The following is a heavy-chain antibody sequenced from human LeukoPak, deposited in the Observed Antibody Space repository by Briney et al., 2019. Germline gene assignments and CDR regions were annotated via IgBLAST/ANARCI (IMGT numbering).Heavy chain of an antibody. CDR3: ARDHYYYDISAYYHPFDY. D-gene: IGHD3-22*01. CDR2: IYPTGST. CDR1: GGSISSYY. V-gene: IGHV4-4*07. Sequence: SETLSLTCTVSGGSISSYYWSWIRQPAGKGLEWIGRIYPTGSTNYNPSLKSRVTMSVDTSKNQFSLKLSSVTAADTAVYYCARDHYYYDISAYYHPFDYWGQGTLVTVSS. J-gene: IGHJ4*02.